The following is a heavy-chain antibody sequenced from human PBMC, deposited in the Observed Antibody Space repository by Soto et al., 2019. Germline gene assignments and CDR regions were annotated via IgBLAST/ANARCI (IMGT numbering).Heavy chain of an antibody. CDR2: INPHSGGT. D-gene: IGHD3-22*01. CDR3: ARGGSSDSSADLNWFDP. J-gene: IGHJ5*02. Sequence: SVKVSCNASGYTFTCYYMHWVRQAPGQGLEWMGWINPHSGGTNYAQKFQGRVTMTRDTSISTAYMELSRLRSDDTDIYYCARGGSSDSSADLNWFDPWGQGTLVTVSS. CDR1: GYTFTCYY. V-gene: IGHV1-2*02.